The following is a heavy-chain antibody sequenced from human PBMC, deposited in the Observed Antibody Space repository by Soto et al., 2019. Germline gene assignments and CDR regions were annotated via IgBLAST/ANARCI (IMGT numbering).Heavy chain of an antibody. V-gene: IGHV3-48*02. Sequence: GGSLRLCCAASGFTFYSYSMTWVRQAPGKGLGWLSFISSTSGTIYYADSVKGRFTISRDNAKNSLYLQMNSLRDEDTAVYYCARLSVRYCSGGSCSQLDYWGQGTLVTVSS. J-gene: IGHJ4*02. CDR1: GFTFYSYS. CDR3: ARLSVRYCSGGSCSQLDY. CDR2: ISSTSGTI. D-gene: IGHD2-15*01.